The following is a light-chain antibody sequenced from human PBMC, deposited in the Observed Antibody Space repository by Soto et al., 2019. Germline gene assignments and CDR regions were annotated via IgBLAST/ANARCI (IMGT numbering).Light chain of an antibody. Sequence: EIVLTQSPGTLSLSPGERATLSCRASQSVSSSYLAWYQQKPGQAPRLLIYGASSRATGILDRFSGSGSGTAFTLPISRLEPEDFAVYYCQQYGSSPLTFGGGPKVEIK. CDR2: GAS. CDR1: QSVSSSY. CDR3: QQYGSSPLT. V-gene: IGKV3-20*01. J-gene: IGKJ4*01.